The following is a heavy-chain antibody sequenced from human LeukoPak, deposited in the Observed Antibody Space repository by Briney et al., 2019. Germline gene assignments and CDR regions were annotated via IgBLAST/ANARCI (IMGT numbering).Heavy chain of an antibody. D-gene: IGHD3-3*01. CDR1: GGTFSSYA. CDR3: ARSITIFGVVIRFGY. V-gene: IGHV1-69*05. J-gene: IGHJ4*02. Sequence: SEKVSCKASGGTFSSYAISWVRQAPGQGLEWMGGIIPIFGTANYAQKFQGRVTITTDESTSTAYMELSSLRSEDTAVYYCARSITIFGVVIRFGYWGQGTLVTVSS. CDR2: IIPIFGTA.